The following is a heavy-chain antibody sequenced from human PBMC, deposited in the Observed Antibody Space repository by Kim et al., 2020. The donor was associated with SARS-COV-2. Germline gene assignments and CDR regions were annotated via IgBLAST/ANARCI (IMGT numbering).Heavy chain of an antibody. Sequence: SETLSLTCAVSGGSISSSNWWSWVRQPPGKGLEWIGEIYHSGSTNYNPSLKSRVTISVDKSKNQFSLKLSSVTAADTAVYYCAREGAYCSSTSCYSVLYYYYGMDVWGQGTTVTVSS. CDR1: GGSISSSNW. CDR2: IYHSGST. V-gene: IGHV4-4*02. D-gene: IGHD2-2*01. CDR3: AREGAYCSSTSCYSVLYYYYGMDV. J-gene: IGHJ6*02.